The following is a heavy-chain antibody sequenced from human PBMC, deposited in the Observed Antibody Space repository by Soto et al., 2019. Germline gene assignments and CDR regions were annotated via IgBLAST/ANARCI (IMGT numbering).Heavy chain of an antibody. CDR1: GGSISSSNW. Sequence: QVQLQESGPGLVKPSGTLSLTCAVSGGSISSSNWWSWVRQPPGKGLEWIGEIYHSGSTNYNPSLKSRVTISVDKSKSPFSLQLSSVTAADTALYYCARDPPLPAAMVDWGQGTLVTVSS. D-gene: IGHD2-2*01. J-gene: IGHJ4*02. V-gene: IGHV4-4*02. CDR3: ARDPPLPAAMVD. CDR2: IYHSGST.